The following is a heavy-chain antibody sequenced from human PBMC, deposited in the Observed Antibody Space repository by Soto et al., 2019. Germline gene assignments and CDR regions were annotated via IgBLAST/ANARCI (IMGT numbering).Heavy chain of an antibody. V-gene: IGHV3-30*09. D-gene: IGHD6-19*01. CDR2: ISYDGSNQ. CDR3: SRGAVGSSGLYGWDFDL. CDR1: GFIFSNYA. J-gene: IGHJ2*01. Sequence: QVQLVESGGGVVQPGRSLRLSCAASGFIFSNYALYWVRQAPGKGLEWVAVISYDGSNQYYADSVKGRFAISRDRSKNTLYLQRNSLGPEDRAVYYCSRGAVGSSGLYGWDFDLWGRGTLLTVSS.